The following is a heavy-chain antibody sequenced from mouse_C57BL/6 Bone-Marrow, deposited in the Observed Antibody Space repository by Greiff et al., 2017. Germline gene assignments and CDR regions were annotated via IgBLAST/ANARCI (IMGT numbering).Heavy chain of an antibody. V-gene: IGHV2-9*01. CDR3: AKQREFITTVRLLG. CDR1: GFSLTSYG. Sequence: VQRVESGPGLVAPSQSLSITFTVSGFSLTSYGVDWVRQPPGQGLEWLGVIWGGGSTNYNSALMSRLRISKDNSKSQVFLKMNSLQTDDTAMYYCAKQREFITTVRLLGWGQGTLVTVSA. CDR2: IWGGGST. J-gene: IGHJ3*01. D-gene: IGHD1-1*01.